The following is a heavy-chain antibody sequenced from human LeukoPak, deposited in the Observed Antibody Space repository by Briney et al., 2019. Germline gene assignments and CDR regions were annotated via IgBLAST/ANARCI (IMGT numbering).Heavy chain of an antibody. CDR2: ISGSGGST. Sequence: GGSLRLSCAASGFTFSSYAMSWVRQAPGKGLEWVSAISGSGGSTYYADSVKGRFTSSRDNSKKTLYLQMNSLRAEDTAVYYCAKVQPVVPAALYYYYGMDVWGQGTTVTVSS. J-gene: IGHJ6*02. CDR3: AKVQPVVPAALYYYYGMDV. V-gene: IGHV3-23*01. CDR1: GFTFSSYA. D-gene: IGHD2-2*01.